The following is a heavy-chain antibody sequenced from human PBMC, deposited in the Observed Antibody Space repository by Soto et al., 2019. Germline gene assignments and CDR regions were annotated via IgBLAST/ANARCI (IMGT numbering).Heavy chain of an antibody. J-gene: IGHJ5*01. V-gene: IGHV1-18*04. Sequence: QVQLMQSGTEVKKPGASVKVSCKASGYTPANYGISWVRQAPGQGLEWMGWISGNNGATNYAPKVQGRVIITIDTSTGTAYMDLRSLRSADSGIYYCARYLKYFRINGNWFDSCGQVTHATVSS. D-gene: IGHD2-2*01. CDR3: ARYLKYFRINGNWFDS. CDR1: GYTPANYG. CDR2: ISGNNGAT.